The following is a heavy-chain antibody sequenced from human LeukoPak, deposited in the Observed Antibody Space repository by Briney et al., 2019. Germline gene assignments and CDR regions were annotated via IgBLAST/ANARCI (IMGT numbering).Heavy chain of an antibody. CDR3: ARMKAGYSYGIYYFDY. CDR2: IYYSGST. Sequence: SETLSLTCTVSGGSISRSSYYWGWIRQPPGKGLEYIGNIYYSGSTDYNPSLKSRVTISVDMSKDQFSLKLSSVTAADTAVYYCARMKAGYSYGIYYFDYWGQGTLVTVSS. J-gene: IGHJ4*02. D-gene: IGHD5-18*01. CDR1: GGSISRSSYY. V-gene: IGHV4-39*01.